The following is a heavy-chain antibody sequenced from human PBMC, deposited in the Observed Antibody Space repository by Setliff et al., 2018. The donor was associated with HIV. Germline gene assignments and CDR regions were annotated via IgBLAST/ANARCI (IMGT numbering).Heavy chain of an antibody. CDR3: ASNMVRGVIITPGY. CDR1: GGTFSSYA. J-gene: IGHJ4*02. D-gene: IGHD3-10*01. V-gene: IGHV1-69*13. Sequence: ASVKVSCKASGGTFSSYAISWVRQAPGQGLEWMGGIIPIFGTANYAQKFQGRVTITADESTSTAYMELSSLRSEDTAVYYRASNMVRGVIITPGYWGQGTLVTVS. CDR2: IIPIFGTA.